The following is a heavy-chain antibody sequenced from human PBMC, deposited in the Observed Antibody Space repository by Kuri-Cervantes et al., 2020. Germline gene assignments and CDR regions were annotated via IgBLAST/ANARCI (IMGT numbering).Heavy chain of an antibody. J-gene: IGHJ4*02. D-gene: IGHD5-18*01. CDR2: IYYSGST. CDR1: GGSVSSGSYY. V-gene: IGHV4-61*01. Sequence: GSLRLSCTVSGGSVSSGSYYWSWIRQPPGKGLEWIGYIYYSGSTNYNPSLKSRVTISVDTSKNQFSLKLSSVTAADTAVYYCAGSGYSYGYIHYWGQGTLVTVSS. CDR3: AGSGYSYGYIHY.